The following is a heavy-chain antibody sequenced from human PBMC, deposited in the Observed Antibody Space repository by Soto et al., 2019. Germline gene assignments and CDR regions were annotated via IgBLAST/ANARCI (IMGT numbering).Heavy chain of an antibody. V-gene: IGHV4-31*03. J-gene: IGHJ3*02. D-gene: IGHD3-22*01. CDR3: ARVTFDSSGYYYAGADAFDI. Sequence: SETLSLTCTVSGGSISSGGYYWSWIRQHPGTGLEWIGHISYSGSTYYNTSLKSRVTISVDTSRNQFSLIVNSVTAADTAVYYCARVTFDSSGYYYAGADAFDIWGQGAMVTVSS. CDR1: GGSISSGGYY. CDR2: ISYSGST.